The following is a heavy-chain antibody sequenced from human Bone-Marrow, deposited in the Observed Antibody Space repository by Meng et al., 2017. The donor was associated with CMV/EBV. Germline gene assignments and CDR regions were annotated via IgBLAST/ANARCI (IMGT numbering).Heavy chain of an antibody. J-gene: IGHJ4*02. CDR2: ISYDGTNE. CDR1: GFTFSSYG. D-gene: IGHD3-3*01. Sequence: GESLKIPCAASGFTFSSYGMHWVRQAPGKGLEWVGIISYDGTNENYADSVKGRFTIFRDNFKNTLYLRMSSLREEDTGVYYCARDVYDFLSGYGVTISYFGYWGQGTLVTVSS. CDR3: ARDVYDFLSGYGVTISYFGY. V-gene: IGHV3-30*19.